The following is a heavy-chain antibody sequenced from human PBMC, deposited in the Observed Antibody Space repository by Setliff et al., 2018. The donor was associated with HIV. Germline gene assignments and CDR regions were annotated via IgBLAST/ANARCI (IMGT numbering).Heavy chain of an antibody. V-gene: IGHV3-23*01. CDR1: GFTFSSYA. CDR3: VKDVVKFWSGSGALDF. CDR2: ISGSGGST. D-gene: IGHD3-3*01. Sequence: PGGSLRLSCAASGFTFSSYAMSWVRQAPGEGLEWVSAISGSGGSTYYADSVKGRFNILRDDSKKTVDLQMNSLRADDTAVYYCVKDVVKFWSGSGALDFWGPGTLVTVSS. J-gene: IGHJ4*02.